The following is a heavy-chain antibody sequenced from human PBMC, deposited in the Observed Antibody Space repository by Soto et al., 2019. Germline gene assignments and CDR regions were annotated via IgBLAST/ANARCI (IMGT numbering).Heavy chain of an antibody. CDR3: AADVGAAASPYNYYYYGMDV. J-gene: IGHJ6*02. V-gene: IGHV1-58*01. CDR2: IVVGSGNT. CDR1: GFTFTSSA. D-gene: IGHD6-13*01. Sequence: SVKVSCKASGFTFTSSAVQWVRQARGQRLEWIGWIVVGSGNTNYAQKFQERVTITGDMSTSTAYMELSSLRSEDTAVYYCAADVGAAASPYNYYYYGMDVWGQGTTVTVSS.